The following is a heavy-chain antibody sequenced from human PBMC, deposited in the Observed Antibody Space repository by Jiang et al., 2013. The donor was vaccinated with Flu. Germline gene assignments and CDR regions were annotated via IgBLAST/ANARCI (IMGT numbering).Heavy chain of an antibody. CDR2: LSYDGSEK. CDR3: AREFESYFFDY. V-gene: IGHV3-33*05. CDR1: GFTFGSYG. Sequence: QLVESGGGVVQPGRSLRLSCAASGFTFGSYGMHWVRQAPGKGLEWVAVLSYDGSEKYYGDSVKGRFTVSRDNSKNTLYLQMDRLRGEDTAVYFCAREFESYFFDYWGQGTLVIVSS. D-gene: IGHD3-16*01. J-gene: IGHJ4*02.